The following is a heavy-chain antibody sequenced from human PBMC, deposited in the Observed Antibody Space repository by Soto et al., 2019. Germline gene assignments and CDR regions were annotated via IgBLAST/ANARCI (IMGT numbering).Heavy chain of an antibody. CDR1: GFTFNDYA. Sequence: EVQLVESGGGLVQPGRSPRLSCAASGFTFNDYAMNWVRQVPGKGLEWVSGISWNSGSIGYADSVKGRFTISRDNAKNSLYLQMNSLKTEDTALYYCAKAPIRGSGSPGYMDVWGKGTTVTVS. CDR3: AKAPIRGSGSPGYMDV. CDR2: ISWNSGSI. D-gene: IGHD3-3*01. J-gene: IGHJ6*03. V-gene: IGHV3-9*01.